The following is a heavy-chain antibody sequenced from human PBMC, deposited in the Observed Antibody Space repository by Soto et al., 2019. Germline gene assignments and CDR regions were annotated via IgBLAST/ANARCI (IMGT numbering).Heavy chain of an antibody. CDR2: INPSGGST. CDR3: ARVVGSGWQRRGAFDI. D-gene: IGHD6-19*01. J-gene: IGHJ3*02. Sequence: ASVKVSCKASGYTFTSYYMHWVRQAPGQGLEWMGIINPSGGSTSYAQKFQGRVTMTRDTSTSTVYMELSSLRSEDTAVYYCARVVGSGWQRRGAFDIWGQGTMVTVSS. V-gene: IGHV1-46*01. CDR1: GYTFTSYY.